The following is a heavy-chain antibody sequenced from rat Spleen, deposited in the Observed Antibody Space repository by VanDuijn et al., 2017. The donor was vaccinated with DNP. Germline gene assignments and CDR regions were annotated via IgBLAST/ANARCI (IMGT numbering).Heavy chain of an antibody. D-gene: IGHD1-12*02. CDR3: ARSTMMVVITRAMDA. Sequence: EVQLQESGPGLVKPSQSLSLTCSVTGYSITSHYWGWIRKFPGNKMEWIGHISYSGSTSYNPSLKSRISITRDTSKNQFFLQLNSVTTEETATYYCARSTMMVVITRAMDAWGQGTSVTVSS. V-gene: IGHV3-1*01. CDR2: ISYSGST. J-gene: IGHJ4*01. CDR1: GYSITSHY.